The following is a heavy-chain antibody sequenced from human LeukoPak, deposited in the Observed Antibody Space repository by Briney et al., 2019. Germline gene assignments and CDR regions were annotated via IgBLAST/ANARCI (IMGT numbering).Heavy chain of an antibody. Sequence: ASVKVSCKASGYTFTGYYMHWVRQAPGQGLEWMGWISAYNGNTNYAQKLQGRVTMTTDTSTSTAYMELRSLRSDDTAVYYCANRITIFAEGAFDIWGQGTMVTVSS. CDR3: ANRITIFAEGAFDI. CDR1: GYTFTGYY. CDR2: ISAYNGNT. D-gene: IGHD3-3*01. J-gene: IGHJ3*02. V-gene: IGHV1-18*04.